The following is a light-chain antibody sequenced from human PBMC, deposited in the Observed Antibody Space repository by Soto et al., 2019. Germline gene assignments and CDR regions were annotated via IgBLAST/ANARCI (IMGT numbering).Light chain of an antibody. CDR2: DDT. V-gene: IGLV1-40*01. Sequence: QSVLTQPPSVSGAPGQRVTISCTGSSSNIGAGYEVLWYQQLPGAAPRLLIYDDTHRPSGVPERFSGSKSGTSASLAITGLQAEDEADYYCQSYDSSLTARYVFGTGTKLTVL. CDR1: SSNIGAGYE. CDR3: QSYDSSLTARYV. J-gene: IGLJ1*01.